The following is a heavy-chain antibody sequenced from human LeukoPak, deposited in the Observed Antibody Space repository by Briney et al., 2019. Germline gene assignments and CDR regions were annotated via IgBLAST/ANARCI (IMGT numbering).Heavy chain of an antibody. V-gene: IGHV3-74*01. J-gene: IGHJ4*02. CDR1: GFTFSSYW. D-gene: IGHD1-26*01. CDR2: INSDGSST. Sequence: PGGSLRLSCAASGFTFSSYWMHWVRQAPGKGLVWVSRINSDGSSTSYADSVKGRFTISRDNAKNSLYLQMNSLRAEDTAVYYCARVNSGSFGGWYFDYWGKGTLVTVSS. CDR3: ARVNSGSFGGWYFDY.